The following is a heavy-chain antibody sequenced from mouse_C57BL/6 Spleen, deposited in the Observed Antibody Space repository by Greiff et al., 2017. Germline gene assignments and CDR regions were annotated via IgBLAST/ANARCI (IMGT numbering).Heavy chain of an antibody. V-gene: IGHV1-64*01. CDR3: ARGYDSHDYAMDY. CDR1: GYTFTSYC. J-gene: IGHJ4*01. D-gene: IGHD2-10*02. CDR2: INPNSGST. Sequence: VQLQQPGAELVKPGASVTLSCTASGYTFTSYCMHWVKQRPGQGLEWIGMINPNSGSTNYNEKFKSKATMTVDKSSSTAYMQLSSLTSEDSAVYYCARGYDSHDYAMDYWGQGTSVTVSS.